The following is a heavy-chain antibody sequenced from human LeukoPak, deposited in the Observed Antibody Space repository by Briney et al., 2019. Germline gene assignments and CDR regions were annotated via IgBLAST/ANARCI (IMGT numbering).Heavy chain of an antibody. V-gene: IGHV3-30*09. Sequence: GGSLRLSCAASGFIFNTYVFHWVRQAPGKGLEWVAVISHDGNVKLYADSVKGRFAISRDDSESTLHLHVDSLRTEDTAIYYCAREGYSSGRAGAFDIWGLGTMVIVSS. D-gene: IGHD6-19*01. CDR3: AREGYSSGRAGAFDI. J-gene: IGHJ3*02. CDR2: ISHDGNVK. CDR1: GFIFNTYV.